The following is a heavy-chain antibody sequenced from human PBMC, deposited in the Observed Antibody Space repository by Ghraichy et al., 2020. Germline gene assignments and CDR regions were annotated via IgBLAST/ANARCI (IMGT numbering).Heavy chain of an antibody. CDR1: GFTFEDNA. J-gene: IGHJ6*02. V-gene: IGHV3-9*01. D-gene: IGHD5-12*01. CDR2: ISWDSGSI. CDR3: VKDISGSPGYYYYGMDV. Sequence: GGSLRLSCAASGFTFEDNAMHWVRQAPGKGLEWVSGISWDSGSIGYADSVKGRFTISRDNARNSLYLQMNSLRAEDTALYYCVKDISGSPGYYYYGMDVWGQGTTVTVSS.